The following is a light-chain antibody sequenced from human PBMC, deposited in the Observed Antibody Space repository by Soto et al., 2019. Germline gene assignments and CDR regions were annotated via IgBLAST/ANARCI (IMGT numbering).Light chain of an antibody. J-gene: IGLJ1*01. V-gene: IGLV2-8*01. Sequence: QSALTQPPSASGSPEQSVTISCTGTSSDVGDYKHVSWYQQHPGKAPKLIVYEVNKRPSGVPDRFSGSKSYNMASLTVSGLQAEDEADYYCSSYAGSNTYVFGTGTKVTVL. CDR3: SSYAGSNTYV. CDR1: SSDVGDYKH. CDR2: EVN.